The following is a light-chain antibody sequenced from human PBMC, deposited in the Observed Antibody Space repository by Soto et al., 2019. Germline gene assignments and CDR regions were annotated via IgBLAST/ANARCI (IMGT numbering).Light chain of an antibody. V-gene: IGKV1-5*03. J-gene: IGKJ4*01. CDR2: KAS. CDR1: QSISSW. Sequence: DIQMTQSPSTLSASVGDRVTITCRASQSISSWLAWYQQKPAKAPKLLIYKASILESGVPSRFSGSESGTEFTLTISSLQPDDFATYYCQQYRTYPLTFGGGTKVEIK. CDR3: QQYRTYPLT.